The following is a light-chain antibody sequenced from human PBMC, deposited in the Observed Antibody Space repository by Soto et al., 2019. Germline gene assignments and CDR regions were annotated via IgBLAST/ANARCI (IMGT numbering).Light chain of an antibody. Sequence: QSVLTQPPSASGTPGQRVTISCSGSSSNIGSNTVNWYQQLPGTAPKLLIYSNNQRPSGVPDRFSGSKSGTSASLAISGLQSEDEADYYCAAWDDNLNGVFVFGTGTKVTVL. V-gene: IGLV1-44*01. CDR1: SSNIGSNT. CDR3: AAWDDNLNGVFV. J-gene: IGLJ1*01. CDR2: SNN.